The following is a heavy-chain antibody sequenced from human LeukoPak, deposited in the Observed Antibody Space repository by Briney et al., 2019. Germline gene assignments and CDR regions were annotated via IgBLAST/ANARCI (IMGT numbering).Heavy chain of an antibody. V-gene: IGHV3-53*01. J-gene: IGHJ5*02. D-gene: IGHD1-26*01. CDR1: GFTFSSYA. CDR3: ARAEGANRLDP. Sequence: PGGSLRLSCAASGFTFSSYAMSWVRQAPGKGLEWVSVIYSGGSTYYADSVKGRFTISRDNSKNTLYLQMNSLRAEDTAVYYCARAEGANRLDPWGQGTLVTVSS. CDR2: IYSGGST.